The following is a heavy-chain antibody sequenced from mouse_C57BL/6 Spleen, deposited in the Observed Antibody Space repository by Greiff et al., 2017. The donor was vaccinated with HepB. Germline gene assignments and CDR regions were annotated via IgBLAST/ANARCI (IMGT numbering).Heavy chain of an antibody. J-gene: IGHJ2*01. D-gene: IGHD4-1*01. CDR1: GFTFSSYA. V-gene: IGHV5-4*01. Sequence: EVQVVESGGGLVKPGGSLKLSCAASGFTFSSYAMSWVRQTPEKRLEWVATISDGGSYTYYPDNVKGRFTISRDNAKNNLYLQMSHLKSEDTAMYYGARAGGTGTRYYFDYWGQGTTLTVSS. CDR2: ISDGGSYT. CDR3: ARAGGTGTRYYFDY.